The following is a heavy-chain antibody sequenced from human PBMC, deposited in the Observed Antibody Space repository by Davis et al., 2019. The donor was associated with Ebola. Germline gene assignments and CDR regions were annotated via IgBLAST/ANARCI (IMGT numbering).Heavy chain of an antibody. V-gene: IGHV1-69*02. CDR3: ARGNCSSTSCYAPLDY. CDR2: IIPILGIA. Sequence: SVKVSCKASGGTFSSYTISWVRQAPGQGLEWMGRIIPILGIANYAQKFQGRVTITADESTSTAYMELSSLRSEDTAVYYCARGNCSSTSCYAPLDYWGQGTLVTVSS. CDR1: GGTFSSYT. D-gene: IGHD2-2*01. J-gene: IGHJ4*02.